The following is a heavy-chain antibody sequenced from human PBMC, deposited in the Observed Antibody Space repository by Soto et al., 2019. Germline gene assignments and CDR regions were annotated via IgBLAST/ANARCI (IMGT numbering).Heavy chain of an antibody. J-gene: IGHJ6*03. CDR1: GDSVSSNSAA. V-gene: IGHV6-1*01. CDR3: ARDVVGIAVAGYYYYYYMDV. CDR2: TYYRSKWYN. Sequence: QSQTLSLTCAISGDSVSSNSAAWNWIRQSPSRGLEWLGRTYYRSKWYNDYAVSVKSRITINPDTSKNQFSLQLNSVTPEDTAVYYCARDVVGIAVAGYYYYYYMDVWGKGTTVTVSS. D-gene: IGHD6-19*01.